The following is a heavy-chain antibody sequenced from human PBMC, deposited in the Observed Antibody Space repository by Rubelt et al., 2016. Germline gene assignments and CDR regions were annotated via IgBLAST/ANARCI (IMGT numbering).Heavy chain of an antibody. Sequence: QVQLQQWGAGLLKPSETLSLTCAVYGGSLSGYYWAWIRQPPGKGLEWIGEINHRGSTDYHPSLQGRVTISKNTSKNEVTLKLKSVTAADTAVYYCAREFDGSSGEDYWGQGTLVTVSS. CDR2: INHRGST. CDR3: AREFDGSSGEDY. D-gene: IGHD3-16*01. CDR1: GGSLSGYY. J-gene: IGHJ4*02. V-gene: IGHV4-34*01.